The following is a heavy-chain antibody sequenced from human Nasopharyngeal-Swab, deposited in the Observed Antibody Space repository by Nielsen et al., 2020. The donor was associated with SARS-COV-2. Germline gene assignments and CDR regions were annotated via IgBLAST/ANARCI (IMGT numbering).Heavy chain of an antibody. CDR2: ISSSSSYI. J-gene: IGHJ5*02. CDR3: ARDNSQYSSSFNWFDP. D-gene: IGHD6-13*01. V-gene: IGHV3-21*01. Sequence: GGSLRLSCAASGFTFSSYSMNWVRQAPGKGLEWVSSISSSSSYIYYADSVKGRFTISRDNAKNSLYLQMNSLRAEDTAVYYCARDNSQYSSSFNWFDPWGQGTLVTVSS. CDR1: GFTFSSYS.